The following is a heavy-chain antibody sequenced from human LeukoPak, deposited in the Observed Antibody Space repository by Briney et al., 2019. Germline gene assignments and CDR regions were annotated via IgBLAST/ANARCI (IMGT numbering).Heavy chain of an antibody. D-gene: IGHD4-17*01. CDR2: IDPTDSYT. V-gene: IGHV5-10-1*01. CDR1: GYSFTSYW. CDR3: ARHRRSDYGDNSG. J-gene: IGHJ4*02. Sequence: GESLKISCKGSGYSFTSYWIGWVRQMPGKGLEWMGRIDPTDSYTNCSPSFQGHVTISTDKSISTAYLQWRSLKASDTAMYYCARHRRSDYGDNSGWGQGTLVTVSS.